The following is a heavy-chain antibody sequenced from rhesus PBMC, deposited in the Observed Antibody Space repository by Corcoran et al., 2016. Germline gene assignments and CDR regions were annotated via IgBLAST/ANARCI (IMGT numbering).Heavy chain of an antibody. Sequence: QVQLQESGPGLVKPSETLSLTCAVSGGSISGGYDWSWIRQPPGKGLEWIGYIYGSSGSTNYNPSLKNRVTISKDTSKNQFSLKLSSVTAADTAVYYCARHLLGGSSYGDAFDFWGQGLRVTVSS. D-gene: IGHD4-29*01. CDR1: GGSISGGYD. J-gene: IGHJ3*01. CDR2: IYGSSGST. V-gene: IGHV4-76*01. CDR3: ARHLLGGSSYGDAFDF.